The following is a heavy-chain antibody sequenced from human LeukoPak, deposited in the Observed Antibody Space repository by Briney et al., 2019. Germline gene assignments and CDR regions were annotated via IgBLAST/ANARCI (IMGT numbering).Heavy chain of an antibody. Sequence: PGGSLRLSCAASGFTFSSYAMTWVRQAPGKGLEWVSGITADGGSTYYADSVKGRFTISRDNSKNTLYLQMNSLRAEDTAVYYCAKDRYGAPVVTDYWGQGTLVTVFS. CDR1: GFTFSSYA. J-gene: IGHJ4*02. CDR3: AKDRYGAPVVTDY. D-gene: IGHD3-22*01. CDR2: ITADGGST. V-gene: IGHV3-23*01.